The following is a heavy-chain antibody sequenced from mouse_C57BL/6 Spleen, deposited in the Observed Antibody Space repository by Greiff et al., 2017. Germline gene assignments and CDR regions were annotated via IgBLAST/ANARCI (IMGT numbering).Heavy chain of an antibody. D-gene: IGHD2-10*01. Sequence: VQLKESGPGLVKPSQSLSLTCSVTGYSITSGYYWNWIRQFPGNKLEWMGYISYDGSNNYNPSLKNRISITRDTSKNQFFLKLNSVTTEDTATYYCAILLSYGEMDYWGQGTSVTVSS. CDR2: ISYDGSN. V-gene: IGHV3-6*01. CDR1: GYSITSGYY. CDR3: AILLSYGEMDY. J-gene: IGHJ4*01.